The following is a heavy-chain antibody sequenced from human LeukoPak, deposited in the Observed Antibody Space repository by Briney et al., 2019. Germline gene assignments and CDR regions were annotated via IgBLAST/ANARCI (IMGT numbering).Heavy chain of an antibody. D-gene: IGHD5-24*01. V-gene: IGHV1-69*13. CDR1: GYTFTSYD. Sequence: SVKVSCKASGYTFTSYDINWVRQAPGQGLEWMGGIIPIFGTANYAQKFQGRVTITADESTSTAYMELSSLRSEDTAVYYCASGMATATDYWGQGTLVTVSS. CDR3: ASGMATATDY. CDR2: IIPIFGTA. J-gene: IGHJ4*02.